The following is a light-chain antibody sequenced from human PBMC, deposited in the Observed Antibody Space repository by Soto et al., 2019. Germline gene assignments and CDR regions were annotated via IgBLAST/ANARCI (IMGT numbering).Light chain of an antibody. CDR1: QSVGNN. CDR2: AAS. CDR3: QQYSHWPLT. Sequence: EIVMTQSPGTLSVSPGGRATLSCRASQSVGNNLAWYQQKPGQAPRLLIYAASSRATSFSARFTGSGSGTEFTLTVDSLQSEDLAVYFCQQYSHWPLTFGGGTKVEIK. J-gene: IGKJ4*01. V-gene: IGKV3-15*01.